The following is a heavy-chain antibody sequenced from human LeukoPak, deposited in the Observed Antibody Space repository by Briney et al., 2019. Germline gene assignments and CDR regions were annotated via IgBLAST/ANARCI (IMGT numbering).Heavy chain of an antibody. CDR3: AREGTFNDAFDI. Sequence: SETLSLTCTVSGYSISSGYYWGWIRQPPGKGLEWIGSIYHSGSTYYNPSPKSRVTISVDTSKNQFSLKLSSVTAADTAVYYCAREGTFNDAFDIWGQGTMVTVSS. CDR2: IYHSGST. V-gene: IGHV4-38-2*02. CDR1: GYSISSGYY. D-gene: IGHD3-10*01. J-gene: IGHJ3*02.